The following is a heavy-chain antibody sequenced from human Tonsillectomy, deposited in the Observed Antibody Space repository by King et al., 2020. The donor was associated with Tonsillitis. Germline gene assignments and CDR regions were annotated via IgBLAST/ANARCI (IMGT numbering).Heavy chain of an antibody. CDR3: AKQIGFCSGGTCSLDY. CDR2: SSGSGGYT. Sequence: VQLVESGGGLVQSGGSLRLSFAASGFTLSNYAMSWVRQAPGKGLEWGSRSSGSGGYTYYADSVEGRFTISRDNSKNTLCLQMNSLRAEDTAVYYCAKQIGFCSGGTCSLDYWGQGALVTVSS. J-gene: IGHJ4*02. D-gene: IGHD2-15*01. V-gene: IGHV3-23*04. CDR1: GFTLSNYA.